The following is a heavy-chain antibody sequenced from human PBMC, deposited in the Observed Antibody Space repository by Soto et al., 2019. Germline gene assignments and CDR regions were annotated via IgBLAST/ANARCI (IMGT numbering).Heavy chain of an antibody. Sequence: ASVKVSCKASGYSFTIYGITWVRQAPGQGLEWMGWISTYDGNTNYAQNFQGRVSMARDTSTSTAYMELRSLRPDDTAVYYCARDRGRSCIGGICPFDYWGQGTLVTVSS. D-gene: IGHD2-15*01. CDR1: GYSFTIYG. J-gene: IGHJ4*02. CDR3: ARDRGRSCIGGICPFDY. V-gene: IGHV1-18*01. CDR2: ISTYDGNT.